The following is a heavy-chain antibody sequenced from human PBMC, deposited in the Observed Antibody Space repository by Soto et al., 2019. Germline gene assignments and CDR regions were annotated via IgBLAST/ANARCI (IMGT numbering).Heavy chain of an antibody. V-gene: IGHV1-69*13. CDR3: ARVLVGDGYSYYYYGMDV. CDR1: GGTFSSYA. J-gene: IGHJ6*02. CDR2: IIPIFGTA. D-gene: IGHD1-26*01. Sequence: SVKVSCKASGGTFSSYAISWVRQAPGQGLEWMGGIIPIFGTANYAQKFQGRVTITADESTSTAYMELSSLRSEDTAVYYCARVLVGDGYSYYYYGMDVWGQGTTVTVSS.